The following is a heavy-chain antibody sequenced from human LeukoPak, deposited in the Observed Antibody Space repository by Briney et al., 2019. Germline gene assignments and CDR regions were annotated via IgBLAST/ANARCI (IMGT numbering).Heavy chain of an antibody. D-gene: IGHD3-10*01. CDR1: ESTFSSYG. CDR2: IRYDGTTK. Sequence: GGSLRLSCAASESTFSSYGMHWVRQAPGKGLEWLAFIRYDGTTKYYTNSVKGRFTISRDNSKSTMYLQMNSLRAEDTAVYYCAKDLEYSGSGTPGVFDYWGQGSLVTVSS. CDR3: AKDLEYSGSGTPGVFDY. J-gene: IGHJ4*02. V-gene: IGHV3-30*02.